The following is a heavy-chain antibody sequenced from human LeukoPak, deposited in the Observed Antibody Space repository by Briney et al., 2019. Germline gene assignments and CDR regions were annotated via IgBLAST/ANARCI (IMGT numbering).Heavy chain of an antibody. D-gene: IGHD3-22*01. Sequence: PRGSLRLSCAAPRFTFSTSAISWVRQAPGKGLERVSRISGSGDMTNSADSVMGRFTISRDNSRNTLYLQMDSLRADDTALYYCAKGGPYDGAGYYLYYSDHWGPGTLVTVSS. CDR3: AKGGPYDGAGYYLYYSDH. J-gene: IGHJ4*02. CDR1: RFTFSTSA. CDR2: ISGSGDMT. V-gene: IGHV3-23*01.